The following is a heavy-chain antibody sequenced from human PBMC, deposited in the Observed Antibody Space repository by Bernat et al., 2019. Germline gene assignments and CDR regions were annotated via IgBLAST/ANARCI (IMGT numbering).Heavy chain of an antibody. CDR2: ITHSGST. CDR3: AGGGVVPAAKGPGTSQNWFDP. D-gene: IGHD2-2*01. CDR1: GGSFSGYY. V-gene: IGHV4-34*01. Sequence: QVQLQQWGAGLLKPSETLSLTCAVYGGSFSGYYWSWIRQPPGKGLEWIGEITHSGSTNYNPSLKSRVTISVDTSKNQFSLKLSSVTAADTAVYYCAGGGVVPAAKGPGTSQNWFDPWGQGTLVTVSS. J-gene: IGHJ5*02.